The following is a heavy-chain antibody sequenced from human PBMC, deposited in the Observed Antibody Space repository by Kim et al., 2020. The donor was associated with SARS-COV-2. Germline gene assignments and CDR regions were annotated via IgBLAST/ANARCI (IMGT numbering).Heavy chain of an antibody. V-gene: IGHV4-59*08. CDR3: ARRSPMVTYPYYYYGMDV. Sequence: SETLSLTCTVSGGSISSYYWTWIRQPPGKGLEWIGYIYYSGSTNYNPSLKSRVTISVDTSKNQFSLKLSSVTAADTAVYYCARRSPMVTYPYYYYGMDVWGQGTTVTVSS. J-gene: IGHJ6*02. D-gene: IGHD5-18*01. CDR1: GGSISSYY. CDR2: IYYSGST.